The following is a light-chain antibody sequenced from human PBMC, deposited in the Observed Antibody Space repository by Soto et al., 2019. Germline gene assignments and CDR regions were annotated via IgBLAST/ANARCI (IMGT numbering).Light chain of an antibody. CDR1: QSVSSSY. Sequence: EIVLTQSPGTLSLSPVERATLSCMASQSVSSSYLAWYQQKPGQAPRLLIYGASSRATGIPDRFSGSGSGADFTLTINRLQPADFAVYYCHQYSRSPETFGQGTKVDI. CDR3: HQYSRSPET. J-gene: IGKJ1*01. V-gene: IGKV3-20*01. CDR2: GAS.